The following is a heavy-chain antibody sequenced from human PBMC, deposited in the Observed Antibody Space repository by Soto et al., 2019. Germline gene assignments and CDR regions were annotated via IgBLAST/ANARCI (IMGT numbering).Heavy chain of an antibody. V-gene: IGHV3-23*01. CDR3: AKDRDYPRDYFHY. CDR2: ISANGQGI. D-gene: IGHD3-10*01. J-gene: IGHJ4*02. Sequence: EVQLLESGGGLVQPGGSLRLSCAASGFTFSSYAMSWVRQAPGKGLEWVSAISANGQGIYYADSVRGRFTISRDNSKNTVFLHMDILRTEDTAVYYCAKDRDYPRDYFHYWGQGTLVTVSS. CDR1: GFTFSSYA.